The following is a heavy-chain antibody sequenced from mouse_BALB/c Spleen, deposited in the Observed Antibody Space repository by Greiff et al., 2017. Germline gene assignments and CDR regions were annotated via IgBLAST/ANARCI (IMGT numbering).Heavy chain of an antibody. V-gene: IGHV5-17*02. CDR3: ARSGVGPYAMDY. CDR1: GFTFSSFG. D-gene: IGHD4-1*01. CDR2: ISSGSSTI. Sequence: DVMLVESGGGLVQPGGSRKLSCAASGFTFSSFGMHWVRQAPEKGLEWVAYISSGSSTIYYADTVKGRFTISRDNPKNTLFLQMTSLRSEDTAMYYCARSGVGPYAMDYWGQGTSVTVSS. J-gene: IGHJ4*01.